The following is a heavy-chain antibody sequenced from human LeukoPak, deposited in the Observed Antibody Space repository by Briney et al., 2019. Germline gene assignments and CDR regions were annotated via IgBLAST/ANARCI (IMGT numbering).Heavy chain of an antibody. CDR2: IIPIFGTA. CDR1: GGTFSSYA. Sequence: ASVKVSCKASGGTFSSYAISWVRQAPGQGLEWMGGIIPIFGTANYAQKFQGRVTITTDESTSTAYMELSSLRSEDTAVYYCARRDETTYYDYVWGSYRYTGAFDIWGQGTMVTVSS. V-gene: IGHV1-69*05. D-gene: IGHD3-16*02. J-gene: IGHJ3*02. CDR3: ARRDETTYYDYVWGSYRYTGAFDI.